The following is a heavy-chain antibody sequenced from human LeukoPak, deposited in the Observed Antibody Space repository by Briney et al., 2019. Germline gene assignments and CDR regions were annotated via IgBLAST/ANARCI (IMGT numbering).Heavy chain of an antibody. D-gene: IGHD6-13*01. CDR2: TSSGSSFI. CDR1: GFTFSSYN. J-gene: IGHJ3*02. CDR3: ARDVLIAADGVIRLDAFDI. Sequence: GGSLRLSCAASGFTFSSYNMNWVRQTPGKGLEWVSSTSSGSSFIYYADSVKGRFTISRDNAKNSLYLQMNSLRAEDTAVYYCARDVLIAADGVIRLDAFDIWGQGTVVTVSS. V-gene: IGHV3-21*01.